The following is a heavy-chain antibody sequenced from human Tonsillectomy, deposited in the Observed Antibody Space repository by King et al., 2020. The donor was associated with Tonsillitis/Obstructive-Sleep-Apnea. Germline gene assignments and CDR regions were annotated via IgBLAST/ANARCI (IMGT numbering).Heavy chain of an antibody. CDR1: GFTFSTYA. Sequence: VQLVESGGGLVQPGGSLRLSCAASGFTFSTYAMSWVRQAPGKGLEWVSAITCCNIYTNYADSGEGRFTISRDNSDNTLYLQMNSLRAEDTAVYFCAKRSQPSSGYFDSWGQGTLVTVSS. D-gene: IGHD3-3*01. J-gene: IGHJ4*02. V-gene: IGHV3-23*04. CDR2: ITCCNIYT. CDR3: AKRSQPSSGYFDS.